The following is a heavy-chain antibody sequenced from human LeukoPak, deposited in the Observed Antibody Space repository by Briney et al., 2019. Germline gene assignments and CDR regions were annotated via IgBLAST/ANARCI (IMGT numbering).Heavy chain of an antibody. J-gene: IGHJ4*02. D-gene: IGHD3-22*01. Sequence: GGSLRLSCAASGFTFSSYSMNWVRQAPGKGLEWVSSISSSSSYIYYADSVKGRFTISRDNSKNTLYLQMNSLRAEDTAVYYCARALSYYYDSSGYSPYFDYWGQGTLVTVSS. CDR1: GFTFSSYS. CDR2: ISSSSSYI. V-gene: IGHV3-21*01. CDR3: ARALSYYYDSSGYSPYFDY.